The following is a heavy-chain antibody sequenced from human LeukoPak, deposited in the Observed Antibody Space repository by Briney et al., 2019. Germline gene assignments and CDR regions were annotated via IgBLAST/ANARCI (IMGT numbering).Heavy chain of an antibody. CDR3: ARVGEYSSSRGAFDI. J-gene: IGHJ3*02. V-gene: IGHV1-2*02. Sequence: ASVKVSCKASGYTFTGYYIHWVRQAPGQGLEWVGWINPNSGGTNSAQKFQVRVTMTRDTSISTAYMELSRLRSDDTAVDYCARVGEYSSSRGAFDIWGQGTMVTVSS. CDR2: INPNSGGT. CDR1: GYTFTGYY. D-gene: IGHD6-6*01.